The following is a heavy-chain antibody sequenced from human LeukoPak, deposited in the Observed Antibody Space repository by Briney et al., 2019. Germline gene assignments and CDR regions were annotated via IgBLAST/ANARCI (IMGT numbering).Heavy chain of an antibody. CDR1: SGSISSFF. Sequence: SETLSLTCTVSSGSISSFFWGWIRQPPGKGLEWIGYIYYSGSTNYNPSLKSRVTISVDTSRNQFSLKLGSVTAADTAVYYCARVLHYYGLGYDYWGQGTLVTVFS. J-gene: IGHJ4*02. D-gene: IGHD3-10*01. CDR2: IYYSGST. V-gene: IGHV4-59*01. CDR3: ARVLHYYGLGYDY.